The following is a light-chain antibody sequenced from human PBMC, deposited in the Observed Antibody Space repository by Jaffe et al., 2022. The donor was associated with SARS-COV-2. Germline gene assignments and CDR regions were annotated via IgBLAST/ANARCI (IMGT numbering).Light chain of an antibody. CDR3: MQRTHWPHT. Sequence: DVVMTQSPLSLPVTLGQPASISCRSSQSLVSTDGNTGLDWFQQTPGQSPRRLIYTVSNRDSGVPDRFSGSGSGTDFTLEISTVEAEDIGVYYCMQRTHWPHTFGQGTKLEIK. CDR2: TVS. V-gene: IGKV2-30*01. J-gene: IGKJ2*01. CDR1: QSLVSTDGNTG.